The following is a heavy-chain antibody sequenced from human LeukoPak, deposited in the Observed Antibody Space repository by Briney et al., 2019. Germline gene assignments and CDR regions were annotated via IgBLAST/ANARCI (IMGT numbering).Heavy chain of an antibody. J-gene: IGHJ5*02. D-gene: IGHD6-13*01. CDR2: IYYSGST. V-gene: IGHV4-59*01. CDR1: GGSISGYY. Sequence: SETLSLTCTVSGGSISGYYWSWIRQPPGKGLEWIGYIYYSGSTNYNPSLKSRFTISVDTSKNQFSLKLSSVTAADTAVYYCARGCSAGTPHNWFDPWGQGTLVTVSS. CDR3: ARGCSAGTPHNWFDP.